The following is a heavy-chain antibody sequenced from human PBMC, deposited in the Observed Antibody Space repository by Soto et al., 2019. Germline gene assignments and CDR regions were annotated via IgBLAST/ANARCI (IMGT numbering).Heavy chain of an antibody. D-gene: IGHD3-10*01. Sequence: EVQLVETGGGLIQPGGSLRLSCAASGFAVSNTYLSWVRQAQGKGLECVSIIYNNGDSYYPDSVRGRFTISRDTSKNMVFLQMNSLTAEDTAVYYCAKALQFYGSGTPFDYWGQGTLVTVSS. J-gene: IGHJ4*02. CDR3: AKALQFYGSGTPFDY. CDR1: GFAVSNTY. CDR2: IYNNGDS. V-gene: IGHV3-53*02.